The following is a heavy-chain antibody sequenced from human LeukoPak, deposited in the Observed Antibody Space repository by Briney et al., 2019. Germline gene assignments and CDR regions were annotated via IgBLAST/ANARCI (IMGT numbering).Heavy chain of an antibody. CDR3: ARDGVVPAATILDAIDY. D-gene: IGHD2-2*01. CDR1: GYSISSGYY. CDR2: IYHSGST. Sequence: PSETLSLTCAVSGYSISSGYYWGWIRQPPGKGLEWIGSIYHSGSTYYNPSLKSRVTISVDTSKNQFSLKLSSVTAADTAVYYCARDGVVPAATILDAIDYWGQGTLVTVSS. J-gene: IGHJ4*02. V-gene: IGHV4-38-2*02.